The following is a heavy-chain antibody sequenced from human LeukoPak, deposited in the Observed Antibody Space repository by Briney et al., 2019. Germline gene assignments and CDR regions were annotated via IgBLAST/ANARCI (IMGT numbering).Heavy chain of an antibody. Sequence: NPGGSLRPSCAASGFTFSSYGMSWVRQAPGKGLEWVSGIIGGAGSTYYADSVKGRFTISGDNSKNTLFLQMNSLRAEDTAVYYCAHGAMYQLDYWGQGTLVTVSS. J-gene: IGHJ4*02. CDR3: AHGAMYQLDY. CDR2: IIGGAGST. V-gene: IGHV3-23*01. D-gene: IGHD2-2*01. CDR1: GFTFSSYG.